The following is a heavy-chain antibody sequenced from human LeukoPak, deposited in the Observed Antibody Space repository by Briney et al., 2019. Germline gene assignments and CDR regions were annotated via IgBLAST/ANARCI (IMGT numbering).Heavy chain of an antibody. V-gene: IGHV1-2*02. D-gene: IGHD3-10*01. CDR2: INPNSGGT. J-gene: IGHJ3*02. CDR3: ARDFSKGSGKHVYPHDAFDI. Sequence: ASVKVSCKASGYTFTGYYMHWVRQAPGPGLEWMGWINPNSGGTNYAQKFQGRVTMTRDTSISTAYMELSRLRSDDTAVYYCARDFSKGSGKHVYPHDAFDIWGQGTMVTVSS. CDR1: GYTFTGYY.